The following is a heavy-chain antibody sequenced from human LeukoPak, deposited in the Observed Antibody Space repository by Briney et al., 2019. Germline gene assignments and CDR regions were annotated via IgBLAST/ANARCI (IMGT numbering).Heavy chain of an antibody. J-gene: IGHJ5*02. CDR3: ARSQLGRSHLPEQFDP. CDR1: GNYW. D-gene: IGHD1-1*01. Sequence: PGGSLRLSCAASGNYWMHWVRQAPGKGLEWVSVIYTGGSTYYADSVKGRFTISRDNSKNTLYLQMNSLRAEDTAVYYCARSQLGRSHLPEQFDPWGQGTLVTVSP. CDR2: IYTGGST. V-gene: IGHV3-53*01.